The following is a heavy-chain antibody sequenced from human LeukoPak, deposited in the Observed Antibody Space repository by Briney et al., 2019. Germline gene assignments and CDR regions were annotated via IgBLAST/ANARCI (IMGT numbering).Heavy chain of an antibody. V-gene: IGHV3-21*04. Sequence: GRSLRLSCAASGFTFSSYSMNWVRQAPGKGLEWVSSISSSSSYIYYADSVKGRFTISRDNVKNSLYLQMTSLRAEDTALYYCAKVLHYYDSSVYYPHDYWGQGTLVTVSS. D-gene: IGHD3-22*01. CDR3: AKVLHYYDSSVYYPHDY. CDR2: ISSSSSYI. CDR1: GFTFSSYS. J-gene: IGHJ4*02.